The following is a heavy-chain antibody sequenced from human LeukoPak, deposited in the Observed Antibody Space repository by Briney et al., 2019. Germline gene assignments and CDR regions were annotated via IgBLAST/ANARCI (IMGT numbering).Heavy chain of an antibody. CDR1: GFTFSSYA. V-gene: IGHV3-23*01. J-gene: IGHJ4*02. Sequence: GGSLRLSCAASGFTFSSYAMSWVRQAPGKGLEWVSAISGSGGSTYYADSVKGRFTISRDNSKNTLYLQMNSLRAEDTAVYYCASWGAPGVARTLLDFDYWGQGTLVTVSS. CDR3: ASWGAPGVARTLLDFDY. CDR2: ISGSGGST. D-gene: IGHD3-16*01.